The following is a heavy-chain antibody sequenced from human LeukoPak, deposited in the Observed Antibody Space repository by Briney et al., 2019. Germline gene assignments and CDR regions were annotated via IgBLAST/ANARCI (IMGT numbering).Heavy chain of an antibody. V-gene: IGHV3-7*01. CDR3: ARDDCSSISCYHNWFDP. CDR1: GFTFSSYW. J-gene: IGHJ5*02. D-gene: IGHD2-2*01. CDR2: MKQDGSEK. Sequence: GGSLRLSCAASGFTFSSYWMSWVRQAPGKGLEWVANMKQDGSEKYYVDSVKGRFTISRDNAKNSLYLQMNSLRAEDTAVYYCARDDCSSISCYHNWFDPWGQGTLVTVSS.